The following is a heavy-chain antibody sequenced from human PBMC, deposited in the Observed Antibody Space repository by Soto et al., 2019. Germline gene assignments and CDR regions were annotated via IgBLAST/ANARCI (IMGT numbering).Heavy chain of an antibody. CDR3: ARVRYDILTGYSLPYGMDV. D-gene: IGHD3-9*01. CDR2: IYHSGST. Sequence: SETLSLTCAVSGGSISSGGYSWSWIRQPPGKGLEWIGYIYHSGSTYYNPSLKSRVTISVDRSKNQFSLKLSSVTAADTAVYYCARVRYDILTGYSLPYGMDVWGQGTTVTVSS. CDR1: GGSISSGGYS. J-gene: IGHJ6*02. V-gene: IGHV4-30-2*01.